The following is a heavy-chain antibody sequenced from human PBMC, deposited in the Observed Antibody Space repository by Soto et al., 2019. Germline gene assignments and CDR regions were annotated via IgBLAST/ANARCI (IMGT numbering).Heavy chain of an antibody. Sequence: LRLSCAASGFTFSRFELHWVRQAPGKGLEWISYISSSGSTAYYAASVEGRFTISRDNANNSVYLQMDSLRAEDTALYYCTRAAWFPYLSFYWGQGALVTVSS. CDR2: ISSSGSTA. CDR3: TRAAWFPYLSFY. V-gene: IGHV3-48*03. J-gene: IGHJ4*02. CDR1: GFTFSRFE. D-gene: IGHD3-10*01.